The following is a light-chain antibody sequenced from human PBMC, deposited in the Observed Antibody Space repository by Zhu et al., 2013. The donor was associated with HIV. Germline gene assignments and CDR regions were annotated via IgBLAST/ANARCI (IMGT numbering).Light chain of an antibody. Sequence: DIQMTQSPSTLSTSVGHRVTITCRASQSINSWLAWYQQKPGKTPKLLIYKASSLESGVPSRFSGSGTGTDFNLTISSLQADDFATYSCLQVYSYPWTFGQGTKVDFK. J-gene: IGKJ1*01. CDR2: KAS. V-gene: IGKV1-5*03. CDR1: QSINSW. CDR3: LQVYSYPWT.